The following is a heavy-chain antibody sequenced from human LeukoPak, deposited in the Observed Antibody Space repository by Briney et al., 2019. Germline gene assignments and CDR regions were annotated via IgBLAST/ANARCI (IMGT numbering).Heavy chain of an antibody. CDR1: GFTFSSYW. D-gene: IGHD3-10*01. V-gene: IGHV3-74*01. Sequence: GGSLRLSCAASGFTFSSYWMHWVRQAPGKGLVWVSRINSDGSSTSYADSVKGRFTISRDNSKNTLYLQMNSLRVEDTAVYYCAKGGRITMLRGVQRDHYFDYWGQGTLVTVSS. CDR3: AKGGRITMLRGVQRDHYFDY. CDR2: INSDGSST. J-gene: IGHJ4*02.